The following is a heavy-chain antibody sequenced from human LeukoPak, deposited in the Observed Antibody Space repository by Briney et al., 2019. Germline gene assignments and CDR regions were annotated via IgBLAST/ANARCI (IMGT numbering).Heavy chain of an antibody. CDR1: GYTFTSYG. CDR3: ARDHSSSWGTDYYGMDV. CDR2: IIPIFGTA. D-gene: IGHD6-13*01. V-gene: IGHV1-69*13. J-gene: IGHJ6*02. Sequence: ASVKVSCKASGYTFTSYGISWVRQAPGQGLEWMGGIIPIFGTANYAQKFQGRVTITADESTSTAYMELSSLRSEDTAVYYCARDHSSSWGTDYYGMDVWGQGTTVTVSS.